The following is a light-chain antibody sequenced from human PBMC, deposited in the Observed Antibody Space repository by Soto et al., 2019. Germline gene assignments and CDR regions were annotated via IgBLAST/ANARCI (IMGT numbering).Light chain of an antibody. J-gene: IGLJ1*01. CDR1: SGDIGSYNR. CDR3: SSYTNINTRACV. Sequence: QSALTQPASVSGSPGQSITISCTGTSGDIGSYNRVSWYQQHPGKAPKLIIYEVTDRPSRVSNRFSGSKSGNTASLTISGLPAEDEAEYYCSSYTNINTRACVFGTGTKLTVL. V-gene: IGLV2-14*01. CDR2: EVT.